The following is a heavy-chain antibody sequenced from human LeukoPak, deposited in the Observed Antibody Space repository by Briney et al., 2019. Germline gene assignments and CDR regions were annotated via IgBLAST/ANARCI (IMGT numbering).Heavy chain of an antibody. J-gene: IGHJ6*02. V-gene: IGHV3-30-3*01. D-gene: IGHD6-13*01. CDR3: ARDRGSSWYENRWPRYYYYGMDV. Sequence: GGSLRLSCAASGFTFSSYAMHWVRQAPGKGLEWVAVISYDGSNKYYADSVKGRFTISRDNSKNTLYLQMNSLRAEDTAVYYCARDRGSSWYENRWPRYYYYGMDVWGQGTTVTVSS. CDR2: ISYDGSNK. CDR1: GFTFSSYA.